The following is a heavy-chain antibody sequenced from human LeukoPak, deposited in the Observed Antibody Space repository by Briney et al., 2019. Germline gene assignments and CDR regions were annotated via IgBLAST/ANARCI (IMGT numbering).Heavy chain of an antibody. Sequence: GGSLRLSCAASGFTFRSYNMNWVRQAPGKRPEWVSSISSSSSYIYYADSVKGRFAISRDNAKNSLYLQMNSLRAEDTALYYCARGASRADYWGQGTLVTVSS. V-gene: IGHV3-21*01. CDR1: GFTFRSYN. CDR2: ISSSSSYI. CDR3: ARGASRADY. J-gene: IGHJ4*02.